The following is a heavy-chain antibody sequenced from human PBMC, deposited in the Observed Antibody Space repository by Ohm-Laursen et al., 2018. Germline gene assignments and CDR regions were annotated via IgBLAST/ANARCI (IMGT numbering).Heavy chain of an antibody. V-gene: IGHV1-2*02. Sequence: ASVKVSCKASGYTFTDYYMHWVRQAPGQGLEWMGWINPNSGGTNYAQKFQGRVTMTRDTSISTAYMELSRLRSDDTAVYYCARERNYDFWSGYYHGMDVWGQGTTVTVSS. D-gene: IGHD3-3*01. CDR2: INPNSGGT. CDR3: ARERNYDFWSGYYHGMDV. CDR1: GYTFTDYY. J-gene: IGHJ6*02.